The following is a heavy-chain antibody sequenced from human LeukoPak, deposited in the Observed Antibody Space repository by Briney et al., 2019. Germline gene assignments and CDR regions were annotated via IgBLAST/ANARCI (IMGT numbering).Heavy chain of an antibody. Sequence: SETLSLTCTVSGGSISSYYWSWIRQPPGKGLEWIGYIYYTGNTNYNPSLRSRLTISVDTSKNQFSLKLASVTAADTAVYYCARYSSGWSSDHWFDPWGQGSLVTVSS. CDR3: ARYSSGWSSDHWFDP. CDR1: GGSISSYY. J-gene: IGHJ5*02. D-gene: IGHD6-19*01. V-gene: IGHV4-59*01. CDR2: IYYTGNT.